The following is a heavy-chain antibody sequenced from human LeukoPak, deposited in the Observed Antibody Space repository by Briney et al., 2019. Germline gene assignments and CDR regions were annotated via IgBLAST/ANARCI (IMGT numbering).Heavy chain of an antibody. Sequence: ASETLSLTCTVSGGSIRSYYWSWIRPPPGEGLELVGYNYYSGSTNYNPSLKSRVTISVDTSKNQFSLKLSSVTAADTAVYYCARETRDGYMRSWFDPWGQGTLVTVSS. CDR3: ARETRDGYMRSWFDP. V-gene: IGHV4-59*01. CDR2: NYYSGST. J-gene: IGHJ5*02. D-gene: IGHD5-24*01. CDR1: GGSIRSYY.